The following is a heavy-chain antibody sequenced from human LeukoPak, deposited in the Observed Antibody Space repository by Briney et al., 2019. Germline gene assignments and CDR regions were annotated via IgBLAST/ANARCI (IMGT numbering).Heavy chain of an antibody. D-gene: IGHD2-15*01. J-gene: IGHJ4*02. Sequence: GGSLRLSCAASGFTFSGSVMHWVRQASGKGLEWVGRIKSKSNNYATAYAASVKGRFTISRDDSKNMAYLQMNSLKTEDTAVYYCTVNYCSGGSCYMLWGQGTLVTVSS. CDR3: TVNYCSGGSCYML. CDR2: IKSKSNNYAT. CDR1: GFTFSGSV. V-gene: IGHV3-73*01.